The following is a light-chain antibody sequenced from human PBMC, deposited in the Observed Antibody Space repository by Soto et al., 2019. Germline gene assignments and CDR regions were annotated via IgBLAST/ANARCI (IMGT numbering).Light chain of an antibody. CDR2: AAY. Sequence: AIRMTQSPSSLSASTGDRVTITCRASQGISSYLAWYQQKPGKAPKLLIYAAYNLQSGVPSRFSGSGSGTDFTLTISCLQSDDCATYYCQQYYSYPRTLGQGTKVEIK. V-gene: IGKV1-8*01. CDR3: QQYYSYPRT. CDR1: QGISSY. J-gene: IGKJ1*01.